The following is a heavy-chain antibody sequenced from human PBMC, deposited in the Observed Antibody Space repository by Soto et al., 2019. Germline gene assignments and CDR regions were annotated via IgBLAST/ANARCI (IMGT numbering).Heavy chain of an antibody. CDR1: GFTFSTYA. D-gene: IGHD3-10*01. CDR2: ISGSGDST. V-gene: IGHV3-23*01. CDR3: AKCRGSASDTFDY. Sequence: EVQLLESGGGLVQPGGSLRLSCAASGFTFSTYAMIWVRQAPGKGLELVSGISGSGDSTYYSDCVKGWFTISGDNSKNTLYLEMSSLRAEDTAVYCCAKCRGSASDTFDYWGQGTLVIVSS. J-gene: IGHJ4*02.